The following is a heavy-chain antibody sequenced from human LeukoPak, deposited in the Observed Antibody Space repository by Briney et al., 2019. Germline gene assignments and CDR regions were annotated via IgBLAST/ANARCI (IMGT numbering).Heavy chain of an antibody. D-gene: IGHD1-26*01. Sequence: GGSLRLSCAASGFTFSNAWMSWVRQAPGKGLEWVGRIKNKNDGGATDYAAPVKDRFTISRDDSTNTLYLQMNSLKTEDTAVYYCATSSGIIVGAPSLFVFWGQGTLVTVSS. CDR1: GFTFSNAW. J-gene: IGHJ4*02. CDR3: ATSSGIIVGAPSLFVF. CDR2: IKNKNDGGAT. V-gene: IGHV3-15*01.